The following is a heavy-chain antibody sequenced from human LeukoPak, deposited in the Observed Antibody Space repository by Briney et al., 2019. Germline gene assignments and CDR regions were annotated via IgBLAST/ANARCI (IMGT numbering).Heavy chain of an antibody. CDR1: GGTFSSYA. CDR2: ISAYTGNT. CDR3: AGRITIFGVVSDFDY. J-gene: IGHJ4*02. Sequence: ASVKVSCKASGGTFSSYAISWVRQAPGQGLEWMGWISAYTGNTNYAQNLQGRVTMTTDTSTSTAYMELRSLRSDDTAVYYCAGRITIFGVVSDFDYWGQGTLVTVSS. D-gene: IGHD3-3*01. V-gene: IGHV1-18*01.